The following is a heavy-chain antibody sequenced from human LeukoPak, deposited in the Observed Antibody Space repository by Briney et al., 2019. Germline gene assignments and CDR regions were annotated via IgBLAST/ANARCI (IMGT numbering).Heavy chain of an antibody. D-gene: IGHD6-13*01. J-gene: IGHJ3*02. CDR2: ISYDGGDE. CDR1: AFTFSYYA. V-gene: IGHV3-30*01. CDR3: ARDVEQLVLSSAFDI. Sequence: GRSLRLSCAASAFTFSYYAVHWVRQAPGKGLEWVAGISYDGGDEYYAESVKGRFTISRDNSKNTLYLQMNSLRPEDTSVYYCARDVEQLVLSSAFDIWGQGTMVTVSS.